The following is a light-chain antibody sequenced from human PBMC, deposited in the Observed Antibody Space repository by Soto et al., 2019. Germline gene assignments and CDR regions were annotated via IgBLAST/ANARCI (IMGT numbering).Light chain of an antibody. J-gene: IGKJ1*01. CDR2: GAS. CDR1: QSGSSN. V-gene: IGKV3-15*01. CDR3: QQYNNWHQT. Sequence: EIVMPQSPATLSVSPGERATLSCRASQSGSSNLPWYQQKPGQAPRLLISGASTRATGIPARFSGSGSVTEFNLTISSMQSEDVAVYYCQQYNNWHQTFGQGNKVESK.